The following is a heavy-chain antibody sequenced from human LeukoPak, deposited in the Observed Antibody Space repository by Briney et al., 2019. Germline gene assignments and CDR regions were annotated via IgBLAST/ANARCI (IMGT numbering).Heavy chain of an antibody. Sequence: PGGTLRLSCAASGFTFSNHGMNWVRQAPGKGLEWVSYISSSGSTIYYADSVKGRFTISRDNAKNSLYLQMNSLRAEDTAVYYCARDRDYYGSGSYYSYWGQGTLVTVSS. CDR2: ISSSGSTI. D-gene: IGHD3-10*01. J-gene: IGHJ4*02. V-gene: IGHV3-48*04. CDR3: ARDRDYYGSGSYYSY. CDR1: GFTFSNHG.